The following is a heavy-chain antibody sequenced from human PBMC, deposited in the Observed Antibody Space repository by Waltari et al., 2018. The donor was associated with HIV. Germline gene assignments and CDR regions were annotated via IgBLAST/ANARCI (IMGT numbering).Heavy chain of an antibody. D-gene: IGHD1-26*01. J-gene: IGHJ5*02. CDR1: GFSFSRYS. Sequence: EVHLVESGGGLVKRGGSLRLSCAASGFSFSRYSMNWVGQAPGKGREWVSHISSSSHFIYYADSVKGRFTISRDNAKNSLYLQMNSLRAEDTAVYYCARDGGSPPNRWFDPWGQGTLVTVSS. CDR3: ARDGGSPPNRWFDP. CDR2: ISSSSHFI. V-gene: IGHV3-21*01.